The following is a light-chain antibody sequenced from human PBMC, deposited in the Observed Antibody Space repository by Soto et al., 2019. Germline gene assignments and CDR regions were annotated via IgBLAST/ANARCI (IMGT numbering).Light chain of an antibody. CDR2: GAS. CDR3: QQYCYSPRT. CDR1: QSVTSND. Sequence: EIVLTQSPGTLSLSPGERATLSCRASQSVTSNDLACYRQKPGQAPRLLIYGASRRDTGIPDRFSGSGSGTDFTLTIARLEPEDFAVYYCQQYCYSPRTFGQGTKVEIK. J-gene: IGKJ1*01. V-gene: IGKV3-20*01.